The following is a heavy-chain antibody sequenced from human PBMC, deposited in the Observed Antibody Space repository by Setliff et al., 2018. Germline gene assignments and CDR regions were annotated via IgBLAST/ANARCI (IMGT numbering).Heavy chain of an antibody. CDR1: GGSFSGYY. V-gene: IGHV4-34*01. CDR2: INHSGST. Sequence: SETLSLTCAVYGGSFSGYYWSWIRQPQGKGLEWIGEINHSGSTNYNPSLKSRVTISVDTSKNQFSLKLSSVTAADTAVYYCARVDNFWSGPIDYWGQGTLVTVSS. J-gene: IGHJ4*02. CDR3: ARVDNFWSGPIDY. D-gene: IGHD3-3*01.